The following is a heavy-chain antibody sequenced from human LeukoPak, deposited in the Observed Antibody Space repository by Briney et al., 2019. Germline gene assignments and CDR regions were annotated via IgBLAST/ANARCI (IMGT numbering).Heavy chain of an antibody. J-gene: IGHJ6*03. Sequence: SETLSLTCAVYGGSFSGYYWSWIRQPPGKGLEWIGEINHSGSTNYNPSLKSRVTISVDTSKNQFSLKLSSVTAADTAVYYCARVRYFDWAYYYYYMDVWGKGTTVTVSS. CDR3: ARVRYFDWAYYYYYMDV. CDR2: INHSGST. D-gene: IGHD3-9*01. CDR1: GGSFSGYY. V-gene: IGHV4-34*01.